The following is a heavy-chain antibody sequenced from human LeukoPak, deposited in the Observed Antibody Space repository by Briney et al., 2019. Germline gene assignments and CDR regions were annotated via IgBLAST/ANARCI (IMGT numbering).Heavy chain of an antibody. D-gene: IGHD2-15*01. Sequence: SETLSLTCAVYGGSFSGYYWSWIRKPPGQGLEWIGEINHSGSTNYNPSLKSRVTISVDTSKNQFSLKLSSVTAADTAVYYCARDAPSGGSDYWGQGTLVTVSS. CDR2: INHSGST. CDR3: ARDAPSGGSDY. J-gene: IGHJ4*02. CDR1: GGSFSGYY. V-gene: IGHV4-34*01.